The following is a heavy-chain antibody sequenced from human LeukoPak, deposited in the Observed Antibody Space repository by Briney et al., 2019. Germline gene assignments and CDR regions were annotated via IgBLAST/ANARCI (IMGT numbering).Heavy chain of an antibody. D-gene: IGHD3-22*01. CDR3: AKGEIVVVTAYFDY. CDR1: GFTFSSYG. J-gene: IGHJ4*02. CDR2: ISYDGSNK. Sequence: GRSLRLSCAASGFTFSSYGMPWVRQAPGKGLEWVAVISYDGSNKYYADSVKGRFTISRDNSKNTLYLQMNSLRAEDTAVYYCAKGEIVVVTAYFDYWGQGTLVTVSS. V-gene: IGHV3-30*18.